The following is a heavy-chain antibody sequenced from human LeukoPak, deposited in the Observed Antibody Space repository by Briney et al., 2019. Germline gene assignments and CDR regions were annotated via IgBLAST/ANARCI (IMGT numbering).Heavy chain of an antibody. V-gene: IGHV3-23*01. CDR1: GFTFSSYA. Sequence: GGSLRLSCAASGFTFSSYAMSWVRQAPGKGLEWVSAISGSGGSTYYADSVKGRFTISRDNSKNTLYLQMNSMRAEDTAVYYCAKDQVYYDSSGYWGQGTLVTVSS. J-gene: IGHJ4*02. D-gene: IGHD3-22*01. CDR2: ISGSGGST. CDR3: AKDQVYYDSSGY.